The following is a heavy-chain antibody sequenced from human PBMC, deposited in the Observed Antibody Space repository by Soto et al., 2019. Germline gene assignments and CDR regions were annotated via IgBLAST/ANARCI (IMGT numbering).Heavy chain of an antibody. CDR3: ARVPFLAGAAPPPGCSDP. D-gene: IGHD2-15*01. Sequence: GGSLRLSCAASGFTFSDHYMDWVRQAPGKGLEWVGRIRNKANSYATEYAASVKGRFTISRDDSKNSLYLQMNSLRTEDTAVYYCARVPFLAGAAPPPGCSDPWCPGLLVTLSS. CDR2: IRNKANSYAT. J-gene: IGHJ5*02. V-gene: IGHV3-72*01. CDR1: GFTFSDHY.